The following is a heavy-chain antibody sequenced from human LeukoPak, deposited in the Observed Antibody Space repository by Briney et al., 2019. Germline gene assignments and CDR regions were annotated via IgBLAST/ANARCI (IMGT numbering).Heavy chain of an antibody. CDR2: ISGSGGST. J-gene: IGHJ5*02. Sequence: PGGSLRLSCAASGFTFSSYAMSWVRQAPGKGLEWVSAISGSGGSTYYADSVKGRFTISRDNSKTTLYLQMNSLRAEDTAVYYCAKEYDSSGYNNWFDPWGQGTLVTVSS. V-gene: IGHV3-23*01. CDR3: AKEYDSSGYNNWFDP. D-gene: IGHD3-22*01. CDR1: GFTFSSYA.